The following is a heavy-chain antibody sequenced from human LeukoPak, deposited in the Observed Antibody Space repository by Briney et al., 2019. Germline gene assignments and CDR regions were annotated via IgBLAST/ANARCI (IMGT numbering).Heavy chain of an antibody. CDR2: INPNSGGT. CDR1: GYTFTGYY. CDR3: ARCGYYSTHNWFDP. V-gene: IGHV1-2*02. J-gene: IGHJ5*02. Sequence: ASVKVSCKASGYTFTGYYMHWVRQAPGQGLEWMGWINPNSGGTNYAQKFQGRVTMTRDTSISTAYMELSRLRSDDTAVYYYARCGYYSTHNWFDPWGQGTLVTVSS. D-gene: IGHD5-18*01.